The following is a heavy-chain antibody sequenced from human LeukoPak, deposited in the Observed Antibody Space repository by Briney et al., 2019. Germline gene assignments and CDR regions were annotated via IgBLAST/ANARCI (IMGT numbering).Heavy chain of an antibody. D-gene: IGHD3-16*01. J-gene: IGHJ4*02. CDR2: VKIDGSDK. CDR1: GFTFSNYW. V-gene: IGHV3-7*01. Sequence: AGSLCLTGAASGFTFSNYWLAWVRQSPGQGREWVANVKIDGSDKNYVDSVKGRFTISRDNAKNSVYLQMNSLRVGDTAVYYCARMGSDFLWGTTHDFFDYWGQGTLVTVSS. CDR3: ARMGSDFLWGTTHDFFDY.